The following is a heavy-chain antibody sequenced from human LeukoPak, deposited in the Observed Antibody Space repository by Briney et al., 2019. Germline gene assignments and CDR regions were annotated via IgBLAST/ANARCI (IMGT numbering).Heavy chain of an antibody. V-gene: IGHV4-34*01. J-gene: IGHJ4*02. D-gene: IGHD3-10*01. Sequence: SETLSLTCAVYGGSFSSYYWSWIRQPPGKGLEWIGEINHSGSTNYNPSLKSRVTISVDTSKNQFSLKLSSVTAADTAVYYCARGIPSSGTRYYFDYWGQGTLVTVSS. CDR2: INHSGST. CDR3: ARGIPSSGTRYYFDY. CDR1: GGSFSSYY.